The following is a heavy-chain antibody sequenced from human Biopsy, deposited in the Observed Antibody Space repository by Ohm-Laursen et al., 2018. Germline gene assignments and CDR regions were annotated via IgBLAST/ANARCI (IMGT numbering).Heavy chain of an antibody. D-gene: IGHD1-1*01. CDR3: ARPTNARAGGAPFDI. J-gene: IGHJ3*02. Sequence: SLRLSCAASGFTFSSYGMHWVRQAPGKGLEWVAVIWYDGSNKYYADSVKDRFTISRDNSKNTLFLQMNSLRAEDTAMYYCARPTNARAGGAPFDIWGQGTMVTVSS. CDR2: IWYDGSNK. V-gene: IGHV3-33*01. CDR1: GFTFSSYG.